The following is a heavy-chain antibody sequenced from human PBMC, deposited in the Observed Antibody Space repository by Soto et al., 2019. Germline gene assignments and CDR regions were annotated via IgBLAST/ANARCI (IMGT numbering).Heavy chain of an antibody. CDR2: INNDGSRT. Sequence: EVQLVESGGGLVQPGGSLRLSCVASGFTSSSYWMHWVRQVQGKGLVWVSRINNDGSRTAYADSVKGRFTISRDNAKNTLYLQMRSLRAEDTAVYYCVRPWGYWGQGTLVTVSS. CDR3: VRPWGY. J-gene: IGHJ4*02. CDR1: GFTSSSYW. V-gene: IGHV3-74*01. D-gene: IGHD7-27*01.